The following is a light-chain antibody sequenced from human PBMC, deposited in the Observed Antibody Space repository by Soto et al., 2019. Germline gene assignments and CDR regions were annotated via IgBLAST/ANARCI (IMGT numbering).Light chain of an antibody. CDR1: SGHSSYA. Sequence: QLVLTQSPSASAFLGASVKLTCTLSSGHSSYAITWLQQQPEKGPRYLMKVNMDGSHSKGDGIPDRFSGSSSGTERYLTISSLQSEDEAHYYCQTWGAGFRVFGGGTKLTVL. CDR2: VNMDGSH. V-gene: IGLV4-69*01. J-gene: IGLJ3*02. CDR3: QTWGAGFRV.